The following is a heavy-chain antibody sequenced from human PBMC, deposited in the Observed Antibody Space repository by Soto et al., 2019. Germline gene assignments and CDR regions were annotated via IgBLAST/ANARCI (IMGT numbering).Heavy chain of an antibody. CDR3: GRGHYDYIWGSYRQPYYMDV. D-gene: IGHD3-16*02. V-gene: IGHV4-59*01. CDR2: IYYSGST. CDR1: GGSISSYY. Sequence: PSETLSLTCTVSGGSISSYYWSWIRQPPGKGLEWIGYIYYSGSTNYNPSLKSRVTISVDTSKNQFSLKLSSVTAADTAVYYCGRGHYDYIWGSYRQPYYMDVWGRGTTVTVSS. J-gene: IGHJ6*03.